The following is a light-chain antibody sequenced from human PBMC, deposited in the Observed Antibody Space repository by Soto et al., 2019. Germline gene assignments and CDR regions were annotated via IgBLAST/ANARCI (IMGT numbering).Light chain of an antibody. CDR3: QQTHTTPYT. Sequence: DIQMTQSPSSLSASVGDRVTITCRASQSISIFLNWYQQKPGKAPKLLIYAASSLQIGVPSRFSGSGAGTDFTLTISSLQPEDCATYYCQQTHTTPYTFGQGTKVDFK. CDR1: QSISIF. J-gene: IGKJ2*01. V-gene: IGKV1-39*01. CDR2: AAS.